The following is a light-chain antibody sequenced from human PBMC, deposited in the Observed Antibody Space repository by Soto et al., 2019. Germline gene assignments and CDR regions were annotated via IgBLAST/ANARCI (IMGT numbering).Light chain of an antibody. Sequence: EIVMTQSPATLSVSPGERATLSCRPSQSVASNLAWYRHKPGQAPRLLIYGASTRATGIPARFSGSGSGTEFTLTISGLQSEDFAVYYCQQYDNWPQTFGQGTKLEIK. CDR1: QSVASN. V-gene: IGKV3-15*01. CDR2: GAS. CDR3: QQYDNWPQT. J-gene: IGKJ2*01.